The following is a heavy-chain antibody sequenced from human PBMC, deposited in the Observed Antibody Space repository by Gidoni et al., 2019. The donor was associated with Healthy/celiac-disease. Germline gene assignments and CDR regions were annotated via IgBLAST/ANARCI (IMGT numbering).Heavy chain of an antibody. CDR1: GGSISSYY. V-gene: IGHV4-59*01. CDR3: AGVEIATIVYGMDV. CDR2: IYYSGST. D-gene: IGHD5-12*01. J-gene: IGHJ6*02. Sequence: QVQLQESGPGLVKPSETLSLTCTVSGGSISSYYWSWIRQPPGKGLEWIGYIYYSGSTNYNPSLKSRVTISVDTSKNQFSLKLSSVTAADTAVYYCAGVEIATIVYGMDVWGQGTTVTVSS.